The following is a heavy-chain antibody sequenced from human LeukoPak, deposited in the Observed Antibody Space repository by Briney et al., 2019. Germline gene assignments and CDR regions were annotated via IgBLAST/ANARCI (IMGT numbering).Heavy chain of an antibody. Sequence: SLGLSCGAFGFTVSSNYMSWLRRAPGRGLEWGSVIYSGGGTYYADSVKGRFTISRNKSKNTLYLQMNSLRTEDAAVYFCARGYCRSVDCSPPEAFDIWGQGTMVTVSS. J-gene: IGHJ3*02. CDR3: ARGYCRSVDCSPPEAFDI. V-gene: IGHV3-53*01. D-gene: IGHD2-2*01. CDR1: GFTVSSNY. CDR2: IYSGGGT.